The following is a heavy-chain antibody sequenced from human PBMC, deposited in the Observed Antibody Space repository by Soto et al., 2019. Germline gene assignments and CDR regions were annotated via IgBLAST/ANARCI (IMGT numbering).Heavy chain of an antibody. V-gene: IGHV3-23*01. Sequence: PWGSLRLSCAASVFTFSTYAMSWVRQAPGKGLEWVSAISGSGGGTYYADSLKGRFTISRDNSKNTLFLQMNSLRAEDTAVYYCAKDRDDYFDYWGQGTMVTVSS. D-gene: IGHD3-10*01. J-gene: IGHJ4*02. CDR2: ISGSGGGT. CDR1: VFTFSTYA. CDR3: AKDRDDYFDY.